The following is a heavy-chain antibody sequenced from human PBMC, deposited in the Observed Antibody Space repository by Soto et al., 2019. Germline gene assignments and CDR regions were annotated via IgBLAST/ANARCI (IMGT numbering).Heavy chain of an antibody. V-gene: IGHV3-23*01. CDR2: ISGSGGST. Sequence: PGGSLRLSCAASGFTFSSYAMSWVRQAPGKGLEWVSAISGSGGSTYYADSVKGRFTISRGHSKNTLYLQMNSLRAEDTAVYYCSKDRDPDGVCDIDFWGQGTRVTVSS. CDR3: SKDRDPDGVCDIDF. J-gene: IGHJ4*02. CDR1: GFTFSSYA. D-gene: IGHD3-3*01.